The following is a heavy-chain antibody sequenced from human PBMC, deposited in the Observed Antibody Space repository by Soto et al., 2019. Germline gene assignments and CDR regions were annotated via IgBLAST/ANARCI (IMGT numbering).Heavy chain of an antibody. D-gene: IGHD5-12*01. V-gene: IGHV3-43*02. CDR1: GFTFDDYA. CDR2: ISGDGSST. J-gene: IGHJ4*02. CDR3: AKVGARGGYDFDY. Sequence: GGSLRLSCAASGFTFDDYAMHWVRQAPGKGLEWVSLISGDGSSTYYADSVKGRFTISRDNNKNSLYLQMNSLRTEDTALYYCAKVGARGGYDFDYWGQGTLVTVSS.